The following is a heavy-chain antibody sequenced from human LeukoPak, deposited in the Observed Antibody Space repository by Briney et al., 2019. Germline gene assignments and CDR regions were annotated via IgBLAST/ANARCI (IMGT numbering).Heavy chain of an antibody. Sequence: SETLSLTCTVSGGSITTYNYYWSWIRQPPGKGLEWIGNIYSSGGSAYYDPSLKSRVTISVDTSKNQFSLKLTSLTAADTAVYYCARGHSSVVTAIPYYFDYWGQGTLVTVSS. CDR2: IYSSGGSA. V-gene: IGHV4-39*07. CDR1: GGSITTYNYY. CDR3: ARGHSSVVTAIPYYFDY. D-gene: IGHD2-21*02. J-gene: IGHJ4*02.